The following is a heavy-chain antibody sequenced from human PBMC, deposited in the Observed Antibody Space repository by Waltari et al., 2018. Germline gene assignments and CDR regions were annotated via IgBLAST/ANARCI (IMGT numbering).Heavy chain of an antibody. CDR3: ARRPYDILTGGFDS. D-gene: IGHD3-9*01. Sequence: QLQLQESGPGLVKPSETLSLSCTVAGASISSKSYYWGWIRQPPGKGLEWIGGLFYGGGTYNPSPQSRVTMSADTAKIRLSLKLTAVTATDTAVYYCARRPYDILTGGFDSWGQGTLVTVSS. CDR1: GASISSKSYY. J-gene: IGHJ4*02. CDR2: LFYGGGT. V-gene: IGHV4-39*02.